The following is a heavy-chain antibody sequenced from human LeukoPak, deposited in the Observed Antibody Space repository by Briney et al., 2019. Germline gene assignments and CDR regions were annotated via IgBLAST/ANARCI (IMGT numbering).Heavy chain of an antibody. CDR1: GFTFSTYA. CDR3: AKGYCSSGSCYAFDP. D-gene: IGHD2-2*01. V-gene: IGHV3-23*01. CDR2: TSGSGGST. Sequence: GGSLRLSCAASGFTFSTYAMTWVRQAPGKGLEWVSLTSGSGGSTYYADSMKGRFTISRDNSKKTLYLQMNSLRAEDTAVYYCAKGYCSSGSCYAFDPWGQGTLVTVSS. J-gene: IGHJ5*02.